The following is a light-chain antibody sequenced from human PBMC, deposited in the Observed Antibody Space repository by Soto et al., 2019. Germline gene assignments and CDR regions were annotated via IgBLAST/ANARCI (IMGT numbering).Light chain of an antibody. Sequence: DIQMTQSPSSVSASVGDRVAITCRARQDISSWLAWYQQKPGKAPNLLIYTASSLQTGVPSRFSGSGSGTDFTLTITSLQPXXFATYYFQQTNSFPLTFGGGTKVEI. CDR1: QDISSW. V-gene: IGKV1-12*01. CDR3: QQTNSFPLT. J-gene: IGKJ4*01. CDR2: TAS.